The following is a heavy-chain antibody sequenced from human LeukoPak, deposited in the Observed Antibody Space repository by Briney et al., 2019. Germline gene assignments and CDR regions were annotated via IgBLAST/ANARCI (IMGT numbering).Heavy chain of an antibody. CDR1: GGSISSGSYY. V-gene: IGHV4-61*02. CDR2: IYTSGST. CDR3: ARDNTVTTEYYFDY. J-gene: IGHJ4*02. Sequence: PSQTLSLTCTVSGGSISSGSYYWSWIRQPAGKGLEWIGRIYTSGSTNYNPSLKSRVTISVDTSKNLFSLKLSSVTAADTAVYYCARDNTVTTEYYFDYWGQGTLVTVSS. D-gene: IGHD4-11*01.